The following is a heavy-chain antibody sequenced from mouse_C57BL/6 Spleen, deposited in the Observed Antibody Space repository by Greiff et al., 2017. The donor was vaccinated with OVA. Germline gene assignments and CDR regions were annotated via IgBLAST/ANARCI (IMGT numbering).Heavy chain of an antibody. V-gene: IGHV1-55*01. CDR2: IYPGSGST. J-gene: IGHJ3*01. CDR3: ARERGRGFAY. Sequence: QVHVKQPGAELVKPGASVKMSCKASGYTFTSYWITWVKQRPGQGLEWIGDIYPGSGSTNYNEKFKSKATLTVDTSSSTAYMQLSSLTSEDSAVYYCARERGRGFAYWGQGTLVTVSA. D-gene: IGHD3-1*01. CDR1: GYTFTSYW.